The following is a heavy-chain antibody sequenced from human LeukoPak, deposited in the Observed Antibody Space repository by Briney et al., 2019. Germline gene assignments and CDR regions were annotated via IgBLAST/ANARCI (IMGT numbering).Heavy chain of an antibody. V-gene: IGHV3-33*01. J-gene: IGHJ3*02. CDR1: GFTFSSYG. CDR2: IWYDGSNK. CDR3: ARDPLWFGESRFDI. Sequence: PGGSLRLSCAASGFTFSSYGMHWVRQAPGKGREWVAVIWYDGSNKYYADSVKGRFTISRDNSKNTLYLQMNSLRAEDTAVYYCARDPLWFGESRFDIWGHGTMVTVSS. D-gene: IGHD3-10*01.